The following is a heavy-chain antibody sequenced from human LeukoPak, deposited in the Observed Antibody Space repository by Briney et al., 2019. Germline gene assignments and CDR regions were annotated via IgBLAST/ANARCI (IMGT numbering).Heavy chain of an antibody. CDR1: GGSISSSYYY. D-gene: IGHD5-18*01. CDR3: ARGYVDTAMASFFDY. Sequence: SETLSLTCTVSGGSISSSYYYWGWIRQPPGKGLEWIGSIYSSGSTYYNPSLKSRVTISVDTSKNQFSLKLSSVTAADTAVYYCARGYVDTAMASFFDYWGQGTLVTVSS. J-gene: IGHJ4*02. CDR2: IYSSGST. V-gene: IGHV4-39*01.